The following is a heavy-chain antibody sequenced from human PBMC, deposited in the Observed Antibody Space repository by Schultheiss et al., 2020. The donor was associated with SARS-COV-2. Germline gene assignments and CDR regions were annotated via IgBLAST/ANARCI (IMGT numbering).Heavy chain of an antibody. J-gene: IGHJ6*01. Sequence: SQTLSLTCTVSGGSISSGGYYWSWIRQHPGKGLEWIGYIYYSGSTYYNPSLKSRVTISVDTSKNQFSLKLSAVTAADTAVYYCARDPSSSHSSGYYYYGMDAWGQGTTVTVSS. V-gene: IGHV4-31*03. CDR3: ARDPSSSHSSGYYYYGMDA. CDR2: IYYSGST. D-gene: IGHD3-22*01. CDR1: GGSISSGGYY.